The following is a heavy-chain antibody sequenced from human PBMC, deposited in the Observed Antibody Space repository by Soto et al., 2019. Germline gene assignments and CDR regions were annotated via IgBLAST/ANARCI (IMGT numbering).Heavy chain of an antibody. CDR3: ARNWSEGKPYRMDV. CDR2: ISGYNDNT. CDR1: GYTFSSYG. Sequence: ASVKVSCKASGYTFSSYGISWVRQAPGQGLEWMGWISGYNDNTNYAQKLQGRVSMTTDTFTSTAYMELGGLTFDDTAVYYCARNWSEGKPYRMDVWGQGTTVTVSS. J-gene: IGHJ6*02. V-gene: IGHV1-18*01. D-gene: IGHD1-1*01.